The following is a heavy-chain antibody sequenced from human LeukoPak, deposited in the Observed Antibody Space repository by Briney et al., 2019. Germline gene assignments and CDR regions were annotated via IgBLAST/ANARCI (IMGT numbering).Heavy chain of an antibody. CDR1: GGPFSSYA. V-gene: IGHV1-69*05. D-gene: IGHD3-3*01. CDR3: ARENFWSGYYMGGWFDP. Sequence: SVKVSCKASGGPFSSYAISWVRQAPGQGLEWMGGIIPIFGTANYAQKFLGRVTITTDESTSTAYMELSSLRSEDTAVYYCARENFWSGYYMGGWFDPWGQGTLVTVSS. CDR2: IIPIFGTA. J-gene: IGHJ5*02.